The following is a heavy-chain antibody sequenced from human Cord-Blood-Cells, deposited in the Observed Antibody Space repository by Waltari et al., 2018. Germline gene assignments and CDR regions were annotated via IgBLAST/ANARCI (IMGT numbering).Heavy chain of an antibody. V-gene: IGHV1-8*01. J-gene: IGHJ4*02. CDR2: MNPNSGNT. D-gene: IGHD2-2*01. CDR1: GYTFTSYD. CDR3: ARTVVTSDMYYFDY. Sequence: QVQLVQSGAEVKKPGASVKVSCTASGYTFTSYDINWVRQATGQGLEWMGWMNPNSGNTGYAQKFQGRVTMTRNTSISTAYMELSSLRSEDTAVYYCARTVVTSDMYYFDYWGQGTLVTVSS.